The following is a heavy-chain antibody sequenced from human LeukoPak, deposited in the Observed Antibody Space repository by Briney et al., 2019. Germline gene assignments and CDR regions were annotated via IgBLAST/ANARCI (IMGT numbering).Heavy chain of an antibody. J-gene: IGHJ1*01. D-gene: IGHD4-17*01. V-gene: IGHV3-23*01. CDR3: SKYPNYVHYPGYFQH. CDR1: GFTFSSYA. Sequence: PGGSLRLSCAASGFTFSSYAMSWVRQAPGKGLAWVSTINCSGGSTYYADSVKGRFTISRDNSKNTLYLQMNSLRAEDTAVYYCSKYPNYVHYPGYFQHWGQGTLVTVSS. CDR2: INCSGGST.